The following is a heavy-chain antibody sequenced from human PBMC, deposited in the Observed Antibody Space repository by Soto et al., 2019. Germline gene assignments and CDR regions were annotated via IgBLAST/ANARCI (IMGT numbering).Heavy chain of an antibody. CDR2: IYYSGTT. CDR1: GASFSYYY. J-gene: IGHJ6*02. D-gene: IGHD3-10*01. V-gene: IGHV4-59*12. Sequence: LSLTCDVSGASFSYYYWNWIRQPPGKGLEWVGCIYYSGTTHYNPSLSTRVTTSVDTSKNQVSLNITSATAADTAVYYCASVTSSVDSSYYYGMDVWGQGTTVT. CDR3: ASVTSSVDSSYYYGMDV.